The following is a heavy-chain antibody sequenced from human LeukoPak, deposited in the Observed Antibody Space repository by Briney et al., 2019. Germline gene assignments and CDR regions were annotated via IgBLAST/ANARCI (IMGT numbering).Heavy chain of an antibody. CDR1: AGSISSSSYY. J-gene: IGHJ3*02. CDR2: IYYSGNT. CDR3: ARSLAYAYCGGDCQGAFDI. V-gene: IGHV4-39*07. D-gene: IGHD2-21*02. Sequence: SETLSLTCTISAGSISSSSYYWGWIRQPPGKGPEWIGSIYYSGNTYYNPSLKSRVTISVDTSKNQFSLKLSSVTAADTAVYYCARSLAYAYCGGDCQGAFDIWGQGTMVTVFS.